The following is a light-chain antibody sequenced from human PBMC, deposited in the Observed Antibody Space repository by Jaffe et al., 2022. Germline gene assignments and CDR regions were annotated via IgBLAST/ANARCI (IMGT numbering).Light chain of an antibody. J-gene: IGKJ2*01. V-gene: IGKV3-20*01. CDR1: QSLSSGS. CDR3: QQYARSPHA. CDR2: GAS. Sequence: IVLTQSPGTLSLSPGERATLSCRASQSLSSGSLAWYQQKPGQAPRLLIYGASSRATGIPDRFSGSGSGTDFTLTISRLEPEDFAVYYCQQYARSPHAFGQGAKLEIK.